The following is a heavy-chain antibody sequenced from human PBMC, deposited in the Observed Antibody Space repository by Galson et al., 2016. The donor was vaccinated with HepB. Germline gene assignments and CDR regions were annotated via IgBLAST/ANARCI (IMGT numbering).Heavy chain of an antibody. CDR2: ISESGTVI. CDR1: GFSFSNFA. V-gene: IGHV3-21*06. J-gene: IGHJ4*02. D-gene: IGHD3-3*01. Sequence: SLRLSCAASGFSFSNFALNWVRQAPGKGLEWVSSISESGTVIFAADSLEGRLTISRDNTRNSLFLQTNSLRAEDTAIYYCARGKREWGFDFWGQGTLVTVSS. CDR3: ARGKREWGFDF.